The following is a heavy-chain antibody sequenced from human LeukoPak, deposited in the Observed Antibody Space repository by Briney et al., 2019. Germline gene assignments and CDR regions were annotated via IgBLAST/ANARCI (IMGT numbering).Heavy chain of an antibody. CDR2: ISDSGSTR. CDR3: AGVLEGGSRFRTPSYYYYYYMDV. CDR1: RFTFSSYD. V-gene: IGHV3-48*03. D-gene: IGHD6-13*01. J-gene: IGHJ6*03. Sequence: GGSLRLSCAASRFTFSSYDMNWVRQAPGKGLEWVSYISDSGSTRYYADSVKGRFTISRDNAKNSLYLQMNSLRAEDTAVYYCAGVLEGGSRFRTPSYYYYYYMDVWGKGTTVTISS.